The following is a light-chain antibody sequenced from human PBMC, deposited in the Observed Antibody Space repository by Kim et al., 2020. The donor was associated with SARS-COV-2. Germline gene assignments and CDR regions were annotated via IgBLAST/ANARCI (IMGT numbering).Light chain of an antibody. CDR2: KAS. CDR3: QQYSSYVT. V-gene: IGKV1-5*03. Sequence: DIQMTQSPSTLSASVGDSVTITCRASQRVYSSLAWYQQKPGNAPKLLIYKASTLESGVPSRFSGGGYGTEFTLTITSLQPDDYATYYCQQYSSYVTFGQGTKVDIK. J-gene: IGKJ1*01. CDR1: QRVYSS.